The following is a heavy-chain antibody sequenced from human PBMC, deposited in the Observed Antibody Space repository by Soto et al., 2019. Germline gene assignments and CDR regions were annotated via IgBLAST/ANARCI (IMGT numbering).Heavy chain of an antibody. D-gene: IGHD1-1*01. Sequence: QPGGYPRLSCAVSRFTLGSYWMSWVRQALGKGLEWVANIKGDGSDKYYVDSVKGRFTISRDNAENSLSLEMNSLRADDTAVYFFISSDHNDSRLGYLGQGPQVT. CDR3: ISSDHNDSRLGY. CDR2: IKGDGSDK. J-gene: IGHJ4*02. CDR1: RFTLGSYW. V-gene: IGHV3-7*01.